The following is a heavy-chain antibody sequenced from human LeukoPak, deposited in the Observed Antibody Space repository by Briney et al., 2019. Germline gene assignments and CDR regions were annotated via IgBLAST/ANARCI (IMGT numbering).Heavy chain of an antibody. CDR1: GGTFSSYA. V-gene: IGHV1-69*05. D-gene: IGHD3-22*01. J-gene: IGHJ3*02. CDR3: ASPVISHYYDSSGYRFSAFDI. CDR2: IIPIFGTA. Sequence: RASVKVSCKASGGTFSSYAISWVRQAPGQGLEWMGGIIPIFGTANYAQKFQGRVTITTDESTSTAYMELSSLRSEDTAVYYCASPVISHYYDSSGYRFSAFDIWGQGTMVTVSS.